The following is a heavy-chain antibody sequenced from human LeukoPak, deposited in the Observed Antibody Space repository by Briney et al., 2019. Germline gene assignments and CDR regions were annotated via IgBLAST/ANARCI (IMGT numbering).Heavy chain of an antibody. J-gene: IGHJ4*02. Sequence: GGSLRLSCAASGFTFRSYAMHWVRQAPGKGLEWVAVISYDGSNKYYADSVKGRFTISRDNSKNTLYLQMNSLRAEDTAVYYCARDVRLQLVYYFDYWGQGTLVTVSS. CDR3: ARDVRLQLVYYFDY. V-gene: IGHV3-30*04. CDR1: GFTFRSYA. D-gene: IGHD6-13*01. CDR2: ISYDGSNK.